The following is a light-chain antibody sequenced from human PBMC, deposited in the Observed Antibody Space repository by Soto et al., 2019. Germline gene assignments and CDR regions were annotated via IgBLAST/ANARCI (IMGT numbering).Light chain of an antibody. CDR3: QQYGSSGT. CDR2: GAS. V-gene: IGKV3-20*01. Sequence: EIVLTQSPGTLSLSPGERATLSCRASQCVSSRYLAWYQQKPGQAHRLLIYGASSRATGIPDRFSGSGSGTDFTLTISRLEPEDFAVYYCQQYGSSGTFGQGTKVDIK. CDR1: QCVSSRY. J-gene: IGKJ1*01.